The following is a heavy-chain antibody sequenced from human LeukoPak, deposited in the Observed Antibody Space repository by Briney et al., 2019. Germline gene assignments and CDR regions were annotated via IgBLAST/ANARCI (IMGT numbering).Heavy chain of an antibody. CDR1: GGSISSYY. CDR3: ARGPGSSGWTYYYYGMDV. CDR2: IYYSGST. J-gene: IGHJ6*02. V-gene: IGHV4-59*08. D-gene: IGHD6-19*01. Sequence: SETLSLTCTVSGGSISSYYWSWIRQPPGKGLEWIEYIYYSGSTNYNPSLKSRVTISVDTSKNQFSLKLSSVTAADTAVYYCARGPGSSGWTYYYYGMDVWGQGTTVTVSS.